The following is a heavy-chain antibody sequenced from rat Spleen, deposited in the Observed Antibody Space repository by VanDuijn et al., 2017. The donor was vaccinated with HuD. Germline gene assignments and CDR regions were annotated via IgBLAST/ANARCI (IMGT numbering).Heavy chain of an antibody. V-gene: IGHV5-34*01. Sequence: EVQLMESGGGLVQPGRSLKLSCVASGFTFSDYGMNWIRQAPGKGLEWVAYISGSSGTIYYADTVKGRFTISRGNARNTLYFQLSSLRSEDTATYYCAKGGYTTDFLYYVMDAWGQGASVTVSS. J-gene: IGHJ4*01. CDR1: GFTFSDYG. CDR3: AKGGYTTDFLYYVMDA. CDR2: ISGSSGTI. D-gene: IGHD1-6*01.